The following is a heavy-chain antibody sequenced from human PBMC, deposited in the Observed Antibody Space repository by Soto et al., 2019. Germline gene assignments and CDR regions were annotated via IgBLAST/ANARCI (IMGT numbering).Heavy chain of an antibody. D-gene: IGHD3-3*01. CDR2: IKQDGSEK. Sequence: GGSLRLSCAASGFTFSSYWMSWVRQAPGKGLEWVANIKQDGSEKYYVDSVKGRFTISRDNAKNSLYLQMNSLRAEDTAVYYCARVTTYYDFPDYYYYYGMDVWGQGTTVTVSS. V-gene: IGHV3-7*01. CDR1: GFTFSSYW. CDR3: ARVTTYYDFPDYYYYYGMDV. J-gene: IGHJ6*02.